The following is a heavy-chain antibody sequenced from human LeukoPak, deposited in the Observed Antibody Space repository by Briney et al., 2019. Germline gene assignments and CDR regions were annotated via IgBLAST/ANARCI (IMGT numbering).Heavy chain of an antibody. V-gene: IGHV3-7*01. J-gene: IGHJ4*02. CDR1: GVSFSGYW. CDR3: VGHSDY. CDR2: IKQDGSEK. Sequence: WGSLRLSCAASGVSFSGYWLSWVRQAPGKGLEWVANIKQDGSEKYDVYSVNGRFTISRDNAKNSLYLQMNSLRAEDTAVYYCVGHSDYWGQGTLVTVSS.